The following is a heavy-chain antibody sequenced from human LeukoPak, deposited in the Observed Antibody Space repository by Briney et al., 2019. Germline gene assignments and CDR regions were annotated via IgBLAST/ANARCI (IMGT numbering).Heavy chain of an antibody. J-gene: IGHJ4*02. V-gene: IGHV4-34*01. CDR2: INHSGST. CDR3: ARRPFDY. CDR1: GGSFSGYY. Sequence: SETLSLTCAVYGGSFSGYYWSWIRQPPGKGLEWIGEINHSGSTNYNPSLKSRVTISVDASKNQFSLKLSSVTAADTAVYYCARRPFDYWGQGTLVTVSS.